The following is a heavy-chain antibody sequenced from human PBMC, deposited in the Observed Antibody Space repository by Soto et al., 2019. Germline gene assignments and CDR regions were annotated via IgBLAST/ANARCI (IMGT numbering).Heavy chain of an antibody. D-gene: IGHD4-17*01. CDR3: ARGVRPMTTVTTLEE. J-gene: IGHJ4*02. CDR1: GFTFNIYD. V-gene: IGHV3-33*01. CDR2: IWYDENKK. Sequence: QVQLVESGGGVVQPGTSLRLSCAASGFTFNIYDMNWVRQAPGKGLEWVAMIWYDENKKDYADSVKGRFTISRDNSKNTLYLQMNRLTVEDTAVYYCARGVRPMTTVTTLEEWGQGTLFIVSS.